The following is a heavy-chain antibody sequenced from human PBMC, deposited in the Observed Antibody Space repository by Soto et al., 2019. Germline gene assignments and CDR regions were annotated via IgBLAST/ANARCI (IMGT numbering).Heavy chain of an antibody. CDR3: ARDIRGYSRAFDY. CDR1: GDPISSYY. V-gene: IGHV4-4*07. D-gene: IGHD5-18*01. Sequence: SETLSLTCTVSGDPISSYYWSWIRQPAGKGLEWIGRVYSHGSTNYNPSLKSRVTMSLDTSKNQFSLKLTSVTAADTAVYYCARDIRGYSRAFDYWGHGTLVTVSP. J-gene: IGHJ4*01. CDR2: VYSHGST.